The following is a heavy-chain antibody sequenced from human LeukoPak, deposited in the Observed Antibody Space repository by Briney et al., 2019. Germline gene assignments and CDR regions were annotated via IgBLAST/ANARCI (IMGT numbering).Heavy chain of an antibody. V-gene: IGHV3-23*01. CDR3: AKDGASVAGTLVDY. D-gene: IGHD6-19*01. Sequence: GGSLRLSCSASGFTFSSYAMSWVRQAPGKGLEWVSAISGSGGSTYYADSVKGRFTIPRDNSKNTLYLQMNSLRAEDTAVYYCAKDGASVAGTLVDYWGQGTLVTVSS. J-gene: IGHJ4*02. CDR1: GFTFSSYA. CDR2: ISGSGGST.